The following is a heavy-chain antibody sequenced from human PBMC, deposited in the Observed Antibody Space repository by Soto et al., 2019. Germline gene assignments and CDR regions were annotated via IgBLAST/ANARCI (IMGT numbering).Heavy chain of an antibody. J-gene: IGHJ4*02. CDR1: GFTFSSYW. V-gene: IGHV3-74*01. D-gene: IGHD6-13*01. CDR2: INSDGSST. CDR3: ASPGIAAAGTVVDY. Sequence: PGGSLRLSCAASGFTFSSYWMHWVRQAPGKGLVWVSRINSDGSSTSYADSVKGRFTISRDNAKNTLYLQMNSLRAEDTAVYYCASPGIAAAGTVVDYWGQGTLVTVSS.